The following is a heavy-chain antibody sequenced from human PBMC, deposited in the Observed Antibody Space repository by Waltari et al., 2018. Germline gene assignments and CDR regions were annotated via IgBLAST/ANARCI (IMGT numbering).Heavy chain of an antibody. D-gene: IGHD2-15*01. CDR2: INAGNGNT. V-gene: IGHV1-3*01. CDR3: ARGIDYYYYMDV. J-gene: IGHJ6*03. Sequence: GQRLEWMGWINAGNGNTKYSQKFQGRVTITRDTSASTAYMELSSLRFEDTAVYYCARGIDYYYYMDVWGKGTTVTVSS.